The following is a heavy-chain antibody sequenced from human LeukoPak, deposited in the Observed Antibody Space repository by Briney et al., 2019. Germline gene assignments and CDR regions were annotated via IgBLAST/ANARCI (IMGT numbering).Heavy chain of an antibody. Sequence: GGSLRLSCAASGFTFSSYAMSWVRQAPGKGLEWVSAISGSGGSTYYAGSVKGRFTISRDNSKNTLYLQMNSLRAEDTAVYYSAKGSSTSYYSAWIDPWGQGTLVTVSS. CDR1: GFTFSSYA. J-gene: IGHJ5*02. D-gene: IGHD2-2*01. V-gene: IGHV3-23*01. CDR2: ISGSGGST. CDR3: AKGSSTSYYSAWIDP.